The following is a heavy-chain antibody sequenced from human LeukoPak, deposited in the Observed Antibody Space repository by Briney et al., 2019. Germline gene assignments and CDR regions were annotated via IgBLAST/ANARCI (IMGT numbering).Heavy chain of an antibody. CDR2: INHSGST. V-gene: IGHV4-34*01. CDR3: ARGPRTALFDC. D-gene: IGHD5-18*01. J-gene: IGHJ4*02. CDR1: GGSFSGYY. Sequence: SETLSLTCAVYGGSFSGYYWSWIRQPPGKGLEWIGEINHSGSTNYNPSLKSRVTISVDTSKNQFSLKLSSVTAADTAVYYCARGPRTALFDCWGQGTLVTVSS.